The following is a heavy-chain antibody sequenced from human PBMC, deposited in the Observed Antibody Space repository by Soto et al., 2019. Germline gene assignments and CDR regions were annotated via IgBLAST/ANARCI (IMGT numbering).Heavy chain of an antibody. CDR3: AREPVHGSDDSSGYSRDAFDN. Sequence: QVQLVQSGAEVKKPGASVKVSCKASGYTFTSYGITWVRQAPGQGLEWMGWISAYNGNTNYAQKLQGRVTMTTDTSTSTAYMELRSLRSDDTAVYYCAREPVHGSDDSSGYSRDAFDNWGQGTMVTVSS. D-gene: IGHD3-22*01. CDR1: GYTFTSYG. V-gene: IGHV1-18*01. J-gene: IGHJ3*02. CDR2: ISAYNGNT.